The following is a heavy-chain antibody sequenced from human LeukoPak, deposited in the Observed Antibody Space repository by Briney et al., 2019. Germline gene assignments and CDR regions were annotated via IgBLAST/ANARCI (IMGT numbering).Heavy chain of an antibody. CDR3: ARDPPYYDSSGYYYDY. CDR1: GFTFSTYS. CDR2: ISGSSIYI. Sequence: GGSLRLSCAASGFTFSTYSMNWVRQAPGKGLEWVSSISGSSIYIYYADSVKGRFTISRDNAENSLYLQMNSLRAEDTAVYYCARDPPYYDSSGYYYDYWGQGTLVTVSS. V-gene: IGHV3-21*01. D-gene: IGHD3-22*01. J-gene: IGHJ4*02.